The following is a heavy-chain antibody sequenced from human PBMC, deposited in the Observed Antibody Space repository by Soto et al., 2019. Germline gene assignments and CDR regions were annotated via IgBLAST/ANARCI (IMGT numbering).Heavy chain of an antibody. Sequence: SVKVSCKASAGTFSSYGFSWVRQAPGQGLEWMGLLIPIFGTANYAQKFQGRVTITADESTRTAYMELSSLRSEDTAVYYCARGLEDYYGSGSYSLGGPKFYAFDIWGQGTMVTVSS. J-gene: IGHJ3*02. V-gene: IGHV1-69*13. CDR2: LIPIFGTA. CDR3: ARGLEDYYGSGSYSLGGPKFYAFDI. D-gene: IGHD3-10*01. CDR1: AGTFSSYG.